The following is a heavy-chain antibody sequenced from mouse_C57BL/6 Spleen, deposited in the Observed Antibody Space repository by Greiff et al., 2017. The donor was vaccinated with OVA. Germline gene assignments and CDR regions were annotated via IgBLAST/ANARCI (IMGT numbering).Heavy chain of an antibody. J-gene: IGHJ3*01. V-gene: IGHV5-4*01. CDR3: ARDQGIYYDYDWFAY. D-gene: IGHD2-4*01. CDR1: GFTFSSYA. CDR2: ISDGGSYT. Sequence: EVKLQESGGGLVKPGGSLKLSCAASGFTFSSYAMSWVRQTPEKRLEWVATISDGGSYTYYPDNVKGRFTISRDNAKNNLYLQMSHLKSEDTAMYYCARDQGIYYDYDWFAYWGQGTLVTVSA.